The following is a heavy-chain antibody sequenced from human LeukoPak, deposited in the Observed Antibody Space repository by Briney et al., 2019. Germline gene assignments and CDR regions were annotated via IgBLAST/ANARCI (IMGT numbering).Heavy chain of an antibody. CDR2: ISSSSSYI. CDR3: ARDLLGYCSGTSCEPQGFDY. D-gene: IGHD2-2*01. Sequence: SGGSLRLSCAASEFTFVRYAMNWVRQAPGKGLEWVSSISSSSSYIYYADSVKGRFTISRDNAKNSLYLQMNSLRAEDTAVYYCARDLLGYCSGTSCEPQGFDYWGQGTLVTVSS. J-gene: IGHJ4*02. V-gene: IGHV3-21*01. CDR1: EFTFVRYA.